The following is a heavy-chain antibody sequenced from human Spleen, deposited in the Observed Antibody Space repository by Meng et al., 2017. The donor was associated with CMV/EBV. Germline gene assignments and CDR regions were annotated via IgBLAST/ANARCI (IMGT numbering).Heavy chain of an antibody. Sequence: ASVKVSCKASEYTFTAYYIHWVRQAPGQGLEWMGWIDPNGGGTKFAQRFQGRVTMTRDTSISTAYMELSRLRSDDTAVYYCARDGVQSFYYYYGMDVWGQGTTVTVSS. J-gene: IGHJ6*02. CDR1: EYTFTAYY. CDR3: ARDGVQSFYYYYGMDV. D-gene: IGHD3-16*01. CDR2: IDPNGGGT. V-gene: IGHV1-2*02.